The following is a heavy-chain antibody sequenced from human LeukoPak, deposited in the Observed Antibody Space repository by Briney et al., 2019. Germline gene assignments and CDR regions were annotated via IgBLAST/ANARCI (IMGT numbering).Heavy chain of an antibody. J-gene: IGHJ4*02. Sequence: SETLSLTCTVSGGSISSGDYSWNWVRQHPGKGLEWIGHIYFSGSTSYNPSLKSRVTISLDTSKNQFSLKLRSVTAADTAVYYCTRAETYWGQGRLVTVSS. CDR2: IYFSGST. CDR3: TRAETY. V-gene: IGHV4-31*03. CDR1: GGSISSGDYS.